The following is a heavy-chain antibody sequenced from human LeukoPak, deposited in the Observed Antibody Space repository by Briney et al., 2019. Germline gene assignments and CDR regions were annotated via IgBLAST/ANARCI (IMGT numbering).Heavy chain of an antibody. J-gene: IGHJ4*02. CDR2: ISSSSSYI. D-gene: IGHD1-26*01. Sequence: GGSLRLSCAASGFTFSSYSMNWVRQAPGKGLEWVSSISSSSSYIYYADSVKGRFTISRDNAKNSLYLQMNSLRAEDTAVYYCARVRPGSYFDYWGQGTLVTVSS. CDR3: ARVRPGSYFDY. V-gene: IGHV3-21*01. CDR1: GFTFSSYS.